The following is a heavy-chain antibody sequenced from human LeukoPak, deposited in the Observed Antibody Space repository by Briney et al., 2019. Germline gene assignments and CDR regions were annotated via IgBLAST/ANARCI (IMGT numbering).Heavy chain of an antibody. CDR1: GFTFSSYA. D-gene: IGHD6-6*01. CDR2: ISGSGGST. CDR3: AKQDGYSSSWNTFDY. V-gene: IGHV3-23*01. J-gene: IGHJ4*02. Sequence: PGGSLRLSCAASGFTFSSYAMSWVRQAPGKGLEWVSAISGSGGSTYYADSVKGRFTIPRDNSKNTLYLQMNSLRAEDTAVYYCAKQDGYSSSWNTFDYWGQGTLVTVSS.